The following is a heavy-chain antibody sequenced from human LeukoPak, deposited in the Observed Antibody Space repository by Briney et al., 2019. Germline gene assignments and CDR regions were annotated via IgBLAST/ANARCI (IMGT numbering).Heavy chain of an antibody. CDR2: INHSGST. V-gene: IGHV4-34*01. CDR3: ARGLITIFGVVTDGWFDP. CDR1: GGSFSGYY. J-gene: IGHJ5*02. Sequence: SETLSLTCAVYGGSFSGYYWSWIRQLPGKGLEWIGEINHSGSTNYNPSLKSRVTISVDTSKNQFSLKLSSVTAADTAVYYCARGLITIFGVVTDGWFDPWGQGTLVTVSS. D-gene: IGHD3-3*01.